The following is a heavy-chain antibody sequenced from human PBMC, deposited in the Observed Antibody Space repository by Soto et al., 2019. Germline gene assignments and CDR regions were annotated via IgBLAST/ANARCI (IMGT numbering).Heavy chain of an antibody. D-gene: IGHD2-15*01. J-gene: IGHJ6*02. CDR1: GFTLSSYD. CDR3: TRKTPPNGMEV. Sequence: EVQLVESGGGLVQPGGSLRLSCAASGFTLSSYDIHWVRQATGEGLAWVSGIGSGGATHYADSVKGRFIISREDGKSSLYLQMNNPRGGDTAVYYCTRKTPPNGMEVWGQGARVTVSS. CDR2: IGSGGAT. V-gene: IGHV3-13*01.